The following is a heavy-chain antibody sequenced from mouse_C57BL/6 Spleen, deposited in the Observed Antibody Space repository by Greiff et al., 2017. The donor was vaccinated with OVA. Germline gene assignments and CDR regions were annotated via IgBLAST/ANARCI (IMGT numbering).Heavy chain of an antibody. CDR3: ARDWDTYYCDY. D-gene: IGHD4-1*01. Sequence: EVKLMESGGGLVKPGGSLKLSCAASGFTFSDYGMHWVRQAPEKGLEWVAYISSGSSTIYYADTVKGRFTISRDNAKNTLFLQMTSLRSEDTAMYYCARDWDTYYCDYWGQGTTLTVSS. CDR2: ISSGSSTI. V-gene: IGHV5-17*01. J-gene: IGHJ2*01. CDR1: GFTFSDYG.